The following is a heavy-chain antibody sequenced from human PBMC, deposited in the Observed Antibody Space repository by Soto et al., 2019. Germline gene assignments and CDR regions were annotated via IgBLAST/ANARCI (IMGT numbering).Heavy chain of an antibody. Sequence: EVQLVETGGGLIQPGGSLRLSCAASGFIVSSNYMSWVRQAPGKGLEWVSVFYSGGRTYYAASVKGRFTISRDTSKNTLYLQMNGLRAEDTAVYYCARVRRGYYGSWSYYFDYWGRGTLVTVSS. CDR3: ARVRRGYYGSWSYYFDY. CDR1: GFIVSSNY. J-gene: IGHJ4*02. D-gene: IGHD3-10*01. V-gene: IGHV3-53*02. CDR2: FYSGGRT.